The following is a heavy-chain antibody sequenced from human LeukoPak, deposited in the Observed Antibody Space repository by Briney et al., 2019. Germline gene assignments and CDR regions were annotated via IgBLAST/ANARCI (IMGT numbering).Heavy chain of an antibody. J-gene: IGHJ4*02. V-gene: IGHV1-69*04. Sequence: VASVKVSCKASGGTFSSYAISWVRQAPGQGLEWMGRIIPILGIANYAQKFQGRVTITADKSTSTAYMELSSLRSEDTAVYYCARSAYCGGDCYRHFDYWGQGTLVTVSS. CDR3: ARSAYCGGDCYRHFDY. CDR1: GGTFSSYA. CDR2: IIPILGIA. D-gene: IGHD2-21*02.